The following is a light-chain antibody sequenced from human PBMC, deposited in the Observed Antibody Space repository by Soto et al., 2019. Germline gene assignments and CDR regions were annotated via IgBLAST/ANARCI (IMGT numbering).Light chain of an antibody. CDR3: QHSGDFRRT. CDR2: GAS. Sequence: EIVLTQSPGTLALSPGDRATLSCRASQSVNKAYLGWYQVKPGQATRRLIYGASSRATGIPDRFSGRGFGTDFTLTISRLEPEDFAVYYCQHSGDFRRTFGLGTKMEVK. J-gene: IGKJ1*01. V-gene: IGKV3-20*01. CDR1: QSVNKAY.